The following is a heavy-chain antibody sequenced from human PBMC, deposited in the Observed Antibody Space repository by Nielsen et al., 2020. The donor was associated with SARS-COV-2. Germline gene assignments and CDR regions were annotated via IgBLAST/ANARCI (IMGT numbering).Heavy chain of an antibody. D-gene: IGHD6-6*01. CDR2: IIPIFGTA. CDR3: ARGIAARDYYYGMDV. Sequence: SVKVSCKASGGTFISYAISWVRQAPGQGLEWMGGIIPIFGTANYAQKFQGRVTITADETTSTAYMELSSLRSEDTAVYYCARGIAARDYYYGMDVWGQGTTVTVSS. CDR1: GGTFISYA. J-gene: IGHJ6*02. V-gene: IGHV1-69*13.